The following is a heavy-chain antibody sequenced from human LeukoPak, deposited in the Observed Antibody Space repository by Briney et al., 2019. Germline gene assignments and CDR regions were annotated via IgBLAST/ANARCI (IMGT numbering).Heavy chain of an antibody. D-gene: IGHD3-22*01. V-gene: IGHV3-30-3*01. CDR1: GFTFSSYA. J-gene: IGHJ3*02. Sequence: GRSLRLSCAASGFTFSSYAMHWVRQAPGKGLEWVAVISYDGSNKYYADSVKGRFTISRDNSKNTLYLQMNSLRAEDTAVYYCARHYDSTGGENNPHAFDIWGQGTMVTVSS. CDR2: ISYDGSNK. CDR3: ARHYDSTGGENNPHAFDI.